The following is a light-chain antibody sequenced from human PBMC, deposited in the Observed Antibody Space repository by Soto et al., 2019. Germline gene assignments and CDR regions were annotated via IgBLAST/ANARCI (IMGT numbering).Light chain of an antibody. V-gene: IGKV3-15*01. J-gene: IGKJ2*01. CDR1: QSVSDN. Sequence: EIIMTQSPITLSVSPGERATLSCRAGQSVSDNLAWYQQKPGQAPRLLIYGASTRATGVPARFSGSGSGTEFTLTISGLQSEDFAVYYCQHYNGWPYTFGQGTKLDLK. CDR3: QHYNGWPYT. CDR2: GAS.